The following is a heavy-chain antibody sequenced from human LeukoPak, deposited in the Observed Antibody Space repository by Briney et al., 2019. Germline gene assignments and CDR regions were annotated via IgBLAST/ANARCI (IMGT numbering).Heavy chain of an antibody. CDR3: ARVPYYYGSGTEYWYFDL. CDR2: IYYSGST. Sequence: SETQSLTCTVPGGSVSSGSYYWSWIRQPPGKGLEWIGYIYYSGSTNYNPSLKSRVTISVDTSKNQFSLKLSSVTAADTAVYYCARVPYYYGSGTEYWYFDLWGRGTLVTVSS. V-gene: IGHV4-61*01. J-gene: IGHJ2*01. CDR1: GGSVSSGSYY. D-gene: IGHD3-10*01.